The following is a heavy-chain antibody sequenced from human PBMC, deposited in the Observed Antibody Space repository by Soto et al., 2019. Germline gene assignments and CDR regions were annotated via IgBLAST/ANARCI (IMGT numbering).Heavy chain of an antibody. V-gene: IGHV1-18*04. CDR1: CYTFTSYG. Sequence: SVKVSFRASCYTFTSYGISWVRQAPVQGLEWMGWISAYNGNTNYAQKLQGRVTMTTDTSTSTAYMELRSLRSDDTAVYYCARALRIAAPGTFDYWGQGTLVTVSS. CDR2: ISAYNGNT. CDR3: ARALRIAAPGTFDY. J-gene: IGHJ4*02. D-gene: IGHD6-13*01.